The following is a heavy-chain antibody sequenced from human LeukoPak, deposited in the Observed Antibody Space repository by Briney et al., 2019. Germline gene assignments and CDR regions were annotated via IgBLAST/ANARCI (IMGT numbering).Heavy chain of an antibody. CDR3: ARPLGYSSGWPFDY. J-gene: IGHJ4*02. V-gene: IGHV3-48*01. Sequence: PGGSLRLSCAASGFTFSSYSMNWVRQAPGKGLEWVSYISSSSSTIYYADSVKGRFTISRDNAKNSLYLQMDSLRAEDTAVYYCARPLGYSSGWPFDYWSQGTLVTVSS. CDR1: GFTFSSYS. CDR2: ISSSSSTI. D-gene: IGHD6-19*01.